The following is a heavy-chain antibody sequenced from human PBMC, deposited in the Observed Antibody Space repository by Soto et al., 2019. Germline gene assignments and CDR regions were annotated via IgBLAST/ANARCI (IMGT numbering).Heavy chain of an antibody. CDR3: ARVKIEQQLVLWYYYYGMDV. CDR1: GFTLSNYA. J-gene: IGHJ6*02. V-gene: IGHV3-66*01. CDR2: IYSGGST. Sequence: GGSLRLSCTASGFTLSNYAIHWVRQAPGKGLEWVSVIYSGGSTYYADSEKGRFTISRDNSKNTQYHQMNSLRTEDTAVYYCARVKIEQQLVLWYYYYGMDVWGQGTTVTVSS. D-gene: IGHD6-13*01.